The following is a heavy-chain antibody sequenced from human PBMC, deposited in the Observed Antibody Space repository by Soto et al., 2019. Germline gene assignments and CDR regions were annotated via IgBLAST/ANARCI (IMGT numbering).Heavy chain of an antibody. CDR3: AKSRTATTSCYGS. J-gene: IGHJ5*02. Sequence: PWGSLRLSCAASGFTFINYAITCFRRSPWKGLEWVSAISASGGGTFYVDSVKGRFIISRDSSKNTLYLQMNSLRVEDTAVYYCAKSRTATTSCYGSWGQGTMVTVSS. D-gene: IGHD2-21*02. CDR1: GFTFINYA. CDR2: ISASGGGT. V-gene: IGHV3-23*01.